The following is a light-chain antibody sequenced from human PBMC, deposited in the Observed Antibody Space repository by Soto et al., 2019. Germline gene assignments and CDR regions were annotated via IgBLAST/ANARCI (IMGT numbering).Light chain of an antibody. J-gene: IGLJ3*02. CDR3: SSYTSSSTVV. CDR1: SSDVGRYNY. CDR2: DVS. Sequence: QSVLTQPPSASGSPGQSITISCTGTSSDVGRYNYVSWYQQHPGKAPKLMIYDVSIRPSGVSDRFSGSKSGNTASLTISGLQAEDEADYYCSSYTSSSTVVFGGGTKLTVL. V-gene: IGLV2-14*03.